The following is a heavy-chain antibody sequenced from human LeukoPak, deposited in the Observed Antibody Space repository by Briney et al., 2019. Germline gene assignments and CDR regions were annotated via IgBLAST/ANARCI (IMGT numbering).Heavy chain of an antibody. CDR1: GYTFTSNH. CDR2: INPSGGST. J-gene: IGHJ4*02. CDR3: ARDRGYYDSSGYYYGIFDY. Sequence: ASVKVSCKASGYTFTSNHIHCVRQAPGQGLEWMGIINPSGGSTSYAQKFQGRVTMTRDTSTSTVYMELSSLGSEDTAVYYCARDRGYYDSSGYYYGIFDYWGQGTLVTVSS. V-gene: IGHV1-46*01. D-gene: IGHD3-22*01.